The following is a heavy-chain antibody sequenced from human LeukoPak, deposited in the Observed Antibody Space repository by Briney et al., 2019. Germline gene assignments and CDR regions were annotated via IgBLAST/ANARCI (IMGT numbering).Heavy chain of an antibody. Sequence: GGSLRLSCAASGFTFSSYSMNWVRQAPGKGLEWVSSISSSSSYIYYADSVKGRFTISRDNAKNSLYLQMNSLRAEDTAVYYCAKYGELYGYFDLWGRGTLVTVSS. CDR3: AKYGELYGYFDL. V-gene: IGHV3-21*04. CDR1: GFTFSSYS. J-gene: IGHJ2*01. CDR2: ISSSSSYI. D-gene: IGHD4-17*01.